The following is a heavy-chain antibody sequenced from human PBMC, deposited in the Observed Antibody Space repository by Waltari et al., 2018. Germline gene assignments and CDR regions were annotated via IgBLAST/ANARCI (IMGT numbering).Heavy chain of an antibody. CDR3: AKDFYGTNFHINY. V-gene: IGHV3-9*01. Sequence: LEWVSGISWNSENIAYADSVKGRFTISRDNARNSLYLQMNSLRTDDTAFYYCAKDFYGTNFHINYWGQGTLVTVSP. J-gene: IGHJ4*02. D-gene: IGHD1-1*01. CDR2: ISWNSENI.